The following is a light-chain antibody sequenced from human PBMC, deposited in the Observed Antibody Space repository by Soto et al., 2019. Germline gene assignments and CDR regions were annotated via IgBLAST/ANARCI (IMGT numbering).Light chain of an antibody. CDR2: AAS. V-gene: IGKV1-39*01. J-gene: IGKJ5*01. CDR1: QYVSYY. Sequence: DIQMTQSPSSLYASVGDRVTITCRASQYVSYYLSWYQQKPGKAPNLLISAASNLQSGVPSRFSGSGSGTDFTLIISNLQPEDFATYYCQQSYSTLLSFGQGTRLEIK. CDR3: QQSYSTLLS.